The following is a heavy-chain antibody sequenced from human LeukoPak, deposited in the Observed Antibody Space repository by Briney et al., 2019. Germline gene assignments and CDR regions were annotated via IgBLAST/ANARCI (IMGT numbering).Heavy chain of an antibody. J-gene: IGHJ4*02. D-gene: IGHD2-21*01. CDR1: GFTFSGYS. Sequence: GGSLRLSCAASGFTFSGYSMNWIRQAPGKGLEWVSSISSSSTYIYYADSVKGRFTISRDNAKNSLYLQMNSLRAEDTAVYYCARPARAYCGGDCPIDYWGQGSLVTVSS. CDR2: ISSSSTYI. CDR3: ARPARAYCGGDCPIDY. V-gene: IGHV3-21*01.